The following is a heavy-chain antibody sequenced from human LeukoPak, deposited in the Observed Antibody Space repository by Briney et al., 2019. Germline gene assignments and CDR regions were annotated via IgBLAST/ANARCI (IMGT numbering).Heavy chain of an antibody. CDR2: IIPILGIA. CDR1: GGTFSSYA. CDR3: ATDLGGDRTFDP. J-gene: IGHJ5*02. Sequence: SVKVSCKASGGTFSSYAISWVRQAPGQGLEWMGRIIPILGIANYAQKFQGRVTITADKSTSTAYMELSSLRSEDTAVYYCATDLGGDRTFDPWGQGTLVTVSS. D-gene: IGHD2-21*02. V-gene: IGHV1-69*04.